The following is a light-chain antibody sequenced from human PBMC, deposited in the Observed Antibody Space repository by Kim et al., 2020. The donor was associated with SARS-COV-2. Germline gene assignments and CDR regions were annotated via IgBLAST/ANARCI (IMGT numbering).Light chain of an antibody. J-gene: IGKJ1*01. Sequence: APGETATLSCRASQSISSIYLAWYQQKPGQAPRLLIYGASSRATGIPDRFSGSGSGTDFTLTISRLEPEDFAVYYCQQYGSSPWTFGQGTKVDIK. CDR1: QSISSIY. V-gene: IGKV3-20*01. CDR2: GAS. CDR3: QQYGSSPWT.